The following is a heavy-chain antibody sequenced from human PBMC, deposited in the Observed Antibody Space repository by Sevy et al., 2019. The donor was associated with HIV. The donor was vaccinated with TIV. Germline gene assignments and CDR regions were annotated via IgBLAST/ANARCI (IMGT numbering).Heavy chain of an antibody. CDR3: ARVRIEPRKYGYYALPGGY. D-gene: IGHD4-17*01. Sequence: ATVKVSCKASGYTFTSYGISWVRQAPGQGLEWMGWISAYNGNTNYAQKLQGRVTMTTDTSTSTAYMELRSLRSDDTAAYDCARVRIEPRKYGYYALPGGYWGQGTQVSVSS. V-gene: IGHV1-18*04. J-gene: IGHJ4*02. CDR1: GYTFTSYG. CDR2: ISAYNGNT.